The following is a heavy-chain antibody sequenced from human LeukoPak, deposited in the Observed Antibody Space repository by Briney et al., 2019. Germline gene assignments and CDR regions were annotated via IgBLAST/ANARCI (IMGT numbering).Heavy chain of an antibody. Sequence: SQTLSLTCTVSGGSISSGGYYWSWIRQHPGKGLEWIGFIYDRGSTYYNPSLKSRVTISVDTSKNQFSLKLSSVTAADTAVYYCARGGGYIVVVPAAIGYFDYWGQGTLVTVSS. CDR3: ARGGGYIVVVPAAIGYFDY. CDR2: IYDRGST. D-gene: IGHD2-2*02. CDR1: GGSISSGGYY. V-gene: IGHV4-31*03. J-gene: IGHJ4*02.